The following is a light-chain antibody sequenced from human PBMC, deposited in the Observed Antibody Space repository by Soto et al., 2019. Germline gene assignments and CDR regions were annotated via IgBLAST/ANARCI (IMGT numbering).Light chain of an antibody. Sequence: IVLIQSPATLSVSPGERATLSCRASQNISNYLIWYQQKPGQAPRLLIYDVSNRATDIPARFSGSGSGTDFTLTISRLEPEDSAVYYCEQYGSSPRTFGQGTKVDIK. CDR1: QNISNY. V-gene: IGKV3-20*01. CDR2: DVS. J-gene: IGKJ1*01. CDR3: EQYGSSPRT.